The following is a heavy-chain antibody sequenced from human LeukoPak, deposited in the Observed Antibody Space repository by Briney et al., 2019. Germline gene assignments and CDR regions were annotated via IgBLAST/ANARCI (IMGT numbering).Heavy chain of an antibody. Sequence: SETLSLTCTVSGGSIHSYYWSWIRQPPGKGLEWIGYISYSGSTYHNPSLKSRVTISLGTSKNQFSLRLTSVTAADTAMYYCARGRNDFDYWGQGTLVTVSS. J-gene: IGHJ4*02. V-gene: IGHV4-59*13. CDR2: ISYSGST. CDR1: GGSIHSYY. D-gene: IGHD1-1*01. CDR3: ARGRNDFDY.